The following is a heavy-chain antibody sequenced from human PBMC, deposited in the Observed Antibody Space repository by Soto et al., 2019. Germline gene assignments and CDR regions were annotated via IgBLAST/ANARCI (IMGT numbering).Heavy chain of an antibody. CDR3: ARVVRWLRSDYYYYYYGMDV. J-gene: IGHJ6*02. CDR1: GYTFTNYG. CDR2: ITVYNGNT. V-gene: IGHV1-18*04. Sequence: ASVKVSCKASGYTFTNYGVSWVRQAPGQGLEWMGWITVYNGNTHYAQNLQGRVTMTTDTSTSTAYMELRSLRSDDTAVYYCARVVRWLRSDYYYYYYGMDVWGQGTTVTSP. D-gene: IGHD5-12*01.